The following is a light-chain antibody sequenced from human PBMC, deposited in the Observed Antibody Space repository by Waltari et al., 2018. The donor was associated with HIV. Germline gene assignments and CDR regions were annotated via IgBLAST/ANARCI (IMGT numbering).Light chain of an antibody. CDR3: AAWDDRLNLV. J-gene: IGLJ2*01. V-gene: IGLV1-47*01. CDR1: NSNIGRNY. Sequence: QSVLTQPPSASGTPRQRATTSCFGSNSNIGRNYVSWYQQLPGMAPKLLIYKNNQRPSGVPDRFSGSKSGTSASLAISGLRSEDEADYYCAAWDDRLNLVFGGGTKLTVL. CDR2: KNN.